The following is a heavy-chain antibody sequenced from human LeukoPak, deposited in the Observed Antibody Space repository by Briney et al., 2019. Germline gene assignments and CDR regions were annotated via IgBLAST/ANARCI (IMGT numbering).Heavy chain of an antibody. CDR1: GFTFNNYA. D-gene: IGHD1-20*01. CDR3: ARRSHLTGYFDY. J-gene: IGHJ4*02. V-gene: IGHV3-23*01. Sequence: PGGSSRLSCAASGFTFNNYAMSWVRQAPGKGLEWLSAISVRDGDTHYAASLEGRFTISSDNSKNTVYLQMQSLRAEDTAVYYCARRSHLTGYFDYWGQGTLVTVSS. CDR2: ISVRDGDT.